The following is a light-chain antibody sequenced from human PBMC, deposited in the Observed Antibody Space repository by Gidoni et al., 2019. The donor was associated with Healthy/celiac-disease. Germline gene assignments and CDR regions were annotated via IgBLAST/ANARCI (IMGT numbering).Light chain of an antibody. CDR2: GAS. Sequence: EIVMKQSPATLSVSPGERATLSCRASQSVSSNLAWYQQKPGQAPRLIMSGASTRATGIPARFSGSGSGTEFTLTISSLQSEDFAVYYCQQYNNWPPWTFGQGTKVEIK. CDR1: QSVSSN. J-gene: IGKJ1*01. V-gene: IGKV3-15*01. CDR3: QQYNNWPPWT.